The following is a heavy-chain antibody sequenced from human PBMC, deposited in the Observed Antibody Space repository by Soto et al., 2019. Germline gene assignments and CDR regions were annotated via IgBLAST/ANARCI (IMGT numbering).Heavy chain of an antibody. V-gene: IGHV3-23*01. Sequence: PGGSLRLSCAASGFTFSSYAMSWFRQAPGKGLEWVSGISGSADSTYYADSVKGRFTISRDNSNYTLYLQMNNLRAEDTAVYYCAKDRSSGGSCYNFWGLGALVTVSS. CDR3: AKDRSSGGSCYNF. J-gene: IGHJ4*02. D-gene: IGHD2-15*01. CDR1: GFTFSSYA. CDR2: ISGSADST.